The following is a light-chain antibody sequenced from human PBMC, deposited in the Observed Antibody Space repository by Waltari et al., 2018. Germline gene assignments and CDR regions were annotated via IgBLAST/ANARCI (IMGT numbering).Light chain of an antibody. CDR3: CSYAGSYTSYVV. CDR2: DVS. Sequence: QSALTQPRSVSGSPGQSVTISCTGTSSDVGGYNYVSWYQQHPGKAPKPMIYDVSKRPSGVPDRFSGSKSGNTASLTISGLQAEDEADYYCCSYAGSYTSYVVFGGGTKLTVL. J-gene: IGLJ2*01. CDR1: SSDVGGYNY. V-gene: IGLV2-11*01.